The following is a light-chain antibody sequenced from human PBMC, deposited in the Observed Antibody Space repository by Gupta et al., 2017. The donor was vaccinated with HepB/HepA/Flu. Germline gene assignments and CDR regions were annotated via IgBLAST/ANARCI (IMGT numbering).Light chain of an antibody. J-gene: IGLJ2*01. CDR1: AFNIGNNA. CDR2: YDN. Sequence: QSVLTQPPSVSEAPRQRVTIPCSGSAFNIGNNAVNWYQQFPGKAPKLLIYYDNLLPSGVSDRFSGSKSGTSASLAISGLQSEDEADYYCAAWDDSLNGMVFGGGTKVTVL. CDR3: AAWDDSLNGMV. V-gene: IGLV1-36*01.